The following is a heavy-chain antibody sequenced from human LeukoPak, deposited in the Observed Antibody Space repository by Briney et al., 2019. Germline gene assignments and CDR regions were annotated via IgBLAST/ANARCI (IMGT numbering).Heavy chain of an antibody. CDR3: ARRMSGYHSWYFDY. CDR1: GYSFISYW. V-gene: IGHV5-51*01. D-gene: IGHD5-12*01. Sequence: GESLKISCKGSGYSFISYWIGWVRQMPGKGLEWMGIIYPGDSDTRYSPSFQGQVTISVDKSISTAYPQWSSLKASDTAMYYRARRMSGYHSWYFDYWGQGTLATVSS. CDR2: IYPGDSDT. J-gene: IGHJ4*02.